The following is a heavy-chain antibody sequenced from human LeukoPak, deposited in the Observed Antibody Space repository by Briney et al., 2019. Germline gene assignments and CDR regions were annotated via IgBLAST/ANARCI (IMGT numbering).Heavy chain of an antibody. J-gene: IGHJ6*03. CDR1: GFTFSSYS. CDR3: ARDPFSPSTSPGMDV. CDR2: ISSSSSYI. V-gene: IGHV3-21*01. Sequence: GGSLRLSCAASGFTFSSYSMNWVRQAPGKGLEWVSSISSSSSYIYYADSVKGRFTISRDNAKNSLYLQMNSLRAEDTAVYYCARDPFSPSTSPGMDVWGKGTTATVSS.